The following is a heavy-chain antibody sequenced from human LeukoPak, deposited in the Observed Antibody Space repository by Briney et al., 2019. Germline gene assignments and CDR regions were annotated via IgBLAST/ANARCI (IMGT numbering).Heavy chain of an antibody. CDR3: AREECYGSGSYYNATFYYYYYYMDV. CDR2: IKQDGSEK. CDR1: GFTFSSYW. Sequence: GGSLRLSCAASGFTFSSYWMSWVRQAPGKGLEWAANIKQDGSEKYYVDSVKGRFTISRDNAKNSLYLQMNSLRAEDTAVYYCAREECYGSGSYYNATFYYYYYYMDVWGKGTTVTVSS. D-gene: IGHD3-10*01. J-gene: IGHJ6*03. V-gene: IGHV3-7*01.